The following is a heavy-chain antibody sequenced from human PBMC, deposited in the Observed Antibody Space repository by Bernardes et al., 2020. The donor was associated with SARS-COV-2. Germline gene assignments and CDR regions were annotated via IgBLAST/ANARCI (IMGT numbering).Heavy chain of an antibody. CDR1: GFTFSSYW. D-gene: IGHD2-2*01. J-gene: IGHJ4*02. CDR2: ISSSGSTI. Sequence: GGSLRLSCAASGFTFSSYWMHWVRQAPGKGLEWVSYISSSGSTIYYADSVKGRFTISRDNAKNSLYLQMNSLRAEDTAVYYCARGGEDIVVVPVVDYWGQGTLVTVSS. V-gene: IGHV3-48*04. CDR3: ARGGEDIVVVPVVDY.